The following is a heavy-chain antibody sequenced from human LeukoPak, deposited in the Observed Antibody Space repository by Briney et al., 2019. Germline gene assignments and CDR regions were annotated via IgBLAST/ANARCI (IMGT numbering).Heavy chain of an antibody. J-gene: IGHJ4*02. D-gene: IGHD6-25*01. CDR2: INTDGAST. V-gene: IGHV3-74*01. CDR3: ARGTAATAGIDY. Sequence: GGSLRLSCTASGFAFSSYWMFWVRHAPGKALVWVSQINTDGASTTYGDPAKGRFTTSRDNAKNTLYLQMNRLRVEDTAVYYCARGTAATAGIDYWGQGTLVTVSS. CDR1: GFAFSSYW.